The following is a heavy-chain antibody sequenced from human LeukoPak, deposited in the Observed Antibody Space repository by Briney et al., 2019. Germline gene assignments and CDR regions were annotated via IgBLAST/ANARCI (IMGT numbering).Heavy chain of an antibody. CDR3: ARSVAVVAATPVGY. CDR2: INPNSGGT. CDR1: GYTFTGYY. Sequence: ASVEVSCKASGYTFTGYYMHWVRQAPGQGLEWMGWINPNSGGTNYAQKFQGRVTMTRDTSISTAYMELSRLRSDDTAVYYCARSVAVVAATPVGYWGQGTLVTVSS. V-gene: IGHV1-2*02. J-gene: IGHJ4*02. D-gene: IGHD2-15*01.